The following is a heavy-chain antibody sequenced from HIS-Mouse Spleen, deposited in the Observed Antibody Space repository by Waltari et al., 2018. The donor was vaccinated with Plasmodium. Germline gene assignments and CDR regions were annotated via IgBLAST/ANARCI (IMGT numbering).Heavy chain of an antibody. CDR3: ARGQLGIDAFDI. V-gene: IGHV4-34*01. CDR2: INHSGST. CDR1: GGSFSGYY. D-gene: IGHD7-27*01. J-gene: IGHJ3*02. Sequence: VQLQPWGAGLLKPSATLSPTCAVYGGSFSGYYWSWIRQPPGKGLEWIWEINHSGSTNYNPSLKSRVTISVDTSKNQFSLKLSSVTAADTAVYYCARGQLGIDAFDIWGQGTMVTVSS.